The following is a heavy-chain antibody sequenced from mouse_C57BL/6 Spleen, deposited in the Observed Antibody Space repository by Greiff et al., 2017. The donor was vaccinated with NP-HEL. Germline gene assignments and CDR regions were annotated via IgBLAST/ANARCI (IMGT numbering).Heavy chain of an antibody. D-gene: IGHD1-1*01. CDR1: GYTFTSYW. CDR3: ARPSITTVVATDFEV. V-gene: IGHV1-50*01. Sequence: QVQLQQPGAELVKPGASVKLSCKASGYTFTSYWMQWVKQRPGQGLEWIGEIDPSDSYTNYTQKFKGKATLTVDPSSSTAYMQLSSLTAEDSAVYYCARPSITTVVATDFEVWGTGTTVTVSS. CDR2: IDPSDSYT. J-gene: IGHJ1*03.